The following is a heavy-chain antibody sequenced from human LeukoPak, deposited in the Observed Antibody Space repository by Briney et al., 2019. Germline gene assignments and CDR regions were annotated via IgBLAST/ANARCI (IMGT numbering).Heavy chain of an antibody. CDR1: GYTFTSYG. D-gene: IGHD3-22*01. Sequence: ASVKVSCKASGYTFTSYGIGWVRQAPGQGLEWMGWISAYNGNTNYAQKLQGRVTMTTDTSTSTAYMELRSLRSDDTAVYYCARNYYDSSGYYPRWFDPWGQGTLVTVSS. CDR3: ARNYYDSSGYYPRWFDP. CDR2: ISAYNGNT. J-gene: IGHJ5*02. V-gene: IGHV1-18*01.